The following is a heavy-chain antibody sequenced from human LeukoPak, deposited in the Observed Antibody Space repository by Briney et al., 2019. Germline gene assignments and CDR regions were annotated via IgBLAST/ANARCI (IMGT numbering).Heavy chain of an antibody. D-gene: IGHD2-21*02. CDR1: GFTFSSYA. V-gene: IGHV3-23*01. Sequence: PGGSLRLSCAASGFTFSSYAMSWVRQAPGKGLEWVSAISGSGGSTYYADSVKGRFTISRDNAKNSLYLQMNSLRAEDTAVYYCARESYCGGDCYSDDPPDYWGQGTLVTVSS. J-gene: IGHJ4*02. CDR3: ARESYCGGDCYSDDPPDY. CDR2: ISGSGGST.